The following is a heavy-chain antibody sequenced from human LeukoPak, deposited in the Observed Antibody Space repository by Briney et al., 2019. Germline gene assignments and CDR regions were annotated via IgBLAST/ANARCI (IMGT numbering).Heavy chain of an antibody. V-gene: IGHV3-66*01. CDR3: ARDDTHYYYGMDV. CDR1: GFTVSSNY. J-gene: IGHJ6*02. CDR2: IYSGGST. D-gene: IGHD2-2*02. Sequence: GGSLRLSCAASGFTVSSNYMSWVRQAPGKGLEWVSVIYSGGSTYYADSVKGRFTISRDNSKNTLYLQMNSLRAEDTAVYYCARDDTHYYYGMDVWGQGTTVTVSS.